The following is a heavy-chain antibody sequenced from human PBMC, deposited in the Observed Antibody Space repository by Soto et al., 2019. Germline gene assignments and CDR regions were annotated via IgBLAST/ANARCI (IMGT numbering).Heavy chain of an antibody. D-gene: IGHD3-10*01. CDR1: GASIITDNW. J-gene: IGHJ4*02. CDR3: ARASASSKLRGVVIN. V-gene: IGHV4-4*02. CDR2: IYHSGNT. Sequence: QVQLQESGXXXVKPSGTLSLTCALSGASIITDNWWSWVRQPPGKEMEWIGEIYHSGNTNFNPSVKSRVTISVDTSKNQFSLTVSSVTAADTAIYYCARASASSKLRGVVINWGQGTLVTVSS.